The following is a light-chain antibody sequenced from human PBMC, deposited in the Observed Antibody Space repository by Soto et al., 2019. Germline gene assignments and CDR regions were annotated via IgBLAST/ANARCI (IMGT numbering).Light chain of an antibody. CDR3: QQSYSSPGT. CDR2: GAS. CDR1: QPLDNY. Sequence: IQMTQSPSSLSASVEDRVPITFRASQPLDNYLNWYQHIPGKAPKLLLYGASSLQSGVPTRFSGSGGGTYFTLTISSLQHEDFATYYCQQSYSSPGTFGRGTRVE. V-gene: IGKV1-39*01. J-gene: IGKJ1*01.